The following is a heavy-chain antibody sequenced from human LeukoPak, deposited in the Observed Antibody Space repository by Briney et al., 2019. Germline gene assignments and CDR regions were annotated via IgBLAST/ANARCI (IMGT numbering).Heavy chain of an antibody. J-gene: IGHJ4*02. V-gene: IGHV4-59*01. CDR2: IYYSGST. CDR3: ARGRHYYGSGN. Sequence: SETLSLTCAVYGGSFSGYYWSWIRQPPGKGLEWIGYIYYSGSTNYNPSLKSRVTISVDTSKNQFSLKLSSVTAADTAVYYCARGRHYYGSGNWGQGTLVTVSS. D-gene: IGHD3-10*01. CDR1: GGSFSGYY.